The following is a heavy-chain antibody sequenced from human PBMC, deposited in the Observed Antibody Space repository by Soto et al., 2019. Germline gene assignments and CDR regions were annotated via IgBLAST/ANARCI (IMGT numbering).Heavy chain of an antibody. J-gene: IGHJ5*02. CDR3: AHTRGDTAMALGAFDP. Sequence: SGPTLVNPTHTLTLTCTFSVFSLSTSGVGVGWIRQPPGKALEWLALIYWDDDKRYSPSLKSRLTITKDTSKNQVVLTMTNMDPVDTATYYCAHTRGDTAMALGAFDPWGQGTLVTVSS. CDR1: VFSLSTSGVG. D-gene: IGHD5-18*01. V-gene: IGHV2-5*02. CDR2: IYWDDDK.